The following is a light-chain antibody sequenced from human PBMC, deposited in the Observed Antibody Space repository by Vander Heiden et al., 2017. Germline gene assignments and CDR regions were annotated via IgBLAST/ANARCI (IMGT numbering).Light chain of an antibody. Sequence: ALRQTVRITCRGDSLRKYSANWYQQKPGQAPVVVIYGKNNRPSGVPDRFSGSASGNTASLTITGAQAEDEAEYYCNSRDSSGNLWVFGGGTKVTVL. CDR1: SLRKYS. V-gene: IGLV3-19*01. CDR3: NSRDSSGNLWV. CDR2: GKN. J-gene: IGLJ3*02.